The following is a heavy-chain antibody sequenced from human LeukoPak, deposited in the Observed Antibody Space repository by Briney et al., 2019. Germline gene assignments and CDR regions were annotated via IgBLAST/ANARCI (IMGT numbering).Heavy chain of an antibody. CDR3: ARSDYYGSGSYYTFDY. Sequence: SETLSLTCTVSGGSISIYYWSWIRQPPGEGLEWIGYIYYSGSTNYNPSLKSRVTISVDTSKNRFSLKLSSVTAADTAVYYCARSDYYGSGSYYTFDYWGQGTLVTVSS. CDR2: IYYSGST. V-gene: IGHV4-59*01. J-gene: IGHJ4*02. CDR1: GGSISIYY. D-gene: IGHD3-10*01.